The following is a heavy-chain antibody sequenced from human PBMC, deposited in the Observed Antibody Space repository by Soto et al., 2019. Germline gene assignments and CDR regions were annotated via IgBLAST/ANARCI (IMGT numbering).Heavy chain of an antibody. V-gene: IGHV4-61*01. J-gene: IGHJ4*02. CDR2: IYYSGST. CDR1: GGSISSSLYY. Sequence: SETLSLTCTVSGGSISSSLYYWSWIRQPPGKGLEWIGYIYYSGSTNYNPSLKSRVTISVDTSKNQFSLKLSSVTAADTAVYYCARRYGGNFDYWGQGTLVTVSS. D-gene: IGHD1-26*01. CDR3: ARRYGGNFDY.